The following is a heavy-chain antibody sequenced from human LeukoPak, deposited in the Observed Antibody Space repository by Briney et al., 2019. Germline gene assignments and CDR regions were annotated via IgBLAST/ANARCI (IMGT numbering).Heavy chain of an antibody. J-gene: IGHJ6*02. V-gene: IGHV3-74*01. Sequence: GGSLRLSCAASGFTFSSYWMHWVRQAPGKGLVWVSRINSDGSSISYADSVKGRFTISRDNAKNTLFLQMNSLRVEDTAVYYCASAEGIQYGMDVWGQGTTVTVSS. D-gene: IGHD6-13*01. CDR1: GFTFSSYW. CDR3: ASAEGIQYGMDV. CDR2: INSDGSSI.